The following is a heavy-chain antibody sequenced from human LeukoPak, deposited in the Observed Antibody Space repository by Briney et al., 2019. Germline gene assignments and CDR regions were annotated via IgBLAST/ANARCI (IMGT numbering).Heavy chain of an antibody. CDR2: ISYDGSNK. J-gene: IGHJ6*02. Sequence: GGSLRLSCAASGFTFSSYAMHWVRQAPGKGLEWVAVISYDGSNKYYADSVKGRFTISRDNSKNTLYLQMNSLRAEDTAVYYCARGARDRGFWSGYYEAAYYYYGMDVWGQGTTVTVSS. CDR3: ARGARDRGFWSGYYEAAYYYYGMDV. D-gene: IGHD3-3*01. V-gene: IGHV3-30-3*01. CDR1: GFTFSSYA.